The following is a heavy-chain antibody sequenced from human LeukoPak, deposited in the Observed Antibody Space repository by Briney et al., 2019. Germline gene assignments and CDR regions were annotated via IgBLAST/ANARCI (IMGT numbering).Heavy chain of an antibody. D-gene: IGHD3-22*01. Sequence: PSETLSLTCTVSGGSISSYYWSWIRQPPGKGLEWIGYIYYSGSTNYNPSLKSRVTISVDTSKNQFSLKLSSVTAADTAVYYCARGRGYYDSSGYHYYFDYWGQGTLVTVSS. CDR1: GGSISSYY. V-gene: IGHV4-59*01. J-gene: IGHJ4*02. CDR3: ARGRGYYDSSGYHYYFDY. CDR2: IYYSGST.